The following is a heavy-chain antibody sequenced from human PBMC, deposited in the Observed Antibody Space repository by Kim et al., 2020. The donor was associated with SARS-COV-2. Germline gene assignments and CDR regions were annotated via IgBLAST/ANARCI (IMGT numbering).Heavy chain of an antibody. D-gene: IGHD3-22*01. V-gene: IGHV1-2*02. CDR3: ARDDSSGYYYEDTPPYFDY. J-gene: IGHJ4*02. Sequence: ASVKVSCKASGYTFTGYYMHWVRQAPGQGLEWMGWINPNSGGTNYAQKFQGRVTMTRDTSISTAYMELSRLRSDDTAVYYCARDDSSGYYYEDTPPYFDYWGQGTLVTVSS. CDR1: GYTFTGYY. CDR2: INPNSGGT.